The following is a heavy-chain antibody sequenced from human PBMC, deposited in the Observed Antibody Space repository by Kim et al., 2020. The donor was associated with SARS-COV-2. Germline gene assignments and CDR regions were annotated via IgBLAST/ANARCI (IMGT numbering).Heavy chain of an antibody. CDR1: GGTFSSYA. J-gene: IGHJ4*02. CDR2: IIPIFGTA. V-gene: IGHV1-69*13. Sequence: SVKVSCKASGGTFSSYAISWVRQAPGQGLEWMGGIIPIFGTANYAQKFQGRVTITADESTSTAYMELSSLRSEDTAVYYCASAWGRSYVLPHYFDYWGQGTLVTVSS. CDR3: ASAWGRSYVLPHYFDY. D-gene: IGHD3-16*01.